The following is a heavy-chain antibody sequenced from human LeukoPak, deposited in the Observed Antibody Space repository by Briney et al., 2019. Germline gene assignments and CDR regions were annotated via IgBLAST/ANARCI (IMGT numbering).Heavy chain of an antibody. D-gene: IGHD3-10*01. V-gene: IGHV4-4*07. CDR1: GASISSYY. CDR2: LYISGST. J-gene: IGHJ4*02. Sequence: PSETLPLTCTVSGASISSYYYNWIRQTAGRGLEWIGRLYISGSTDYNPSLKSRVTISVDRSTNQFSLNLRSVTAADTAVYFCARDLSGSLYFDYWGQGVLVTVSS. CDR3: ARDLSGSLYFDY.